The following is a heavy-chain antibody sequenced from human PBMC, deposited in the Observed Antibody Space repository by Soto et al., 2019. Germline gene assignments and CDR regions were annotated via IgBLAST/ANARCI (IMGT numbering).Heavy chain of an antibody. Sequence: SDTLSITYAVSGVSLSSSNWWSWVHQPPGKALEWLGEIFYSGSTKYNPSLNSRVTISADQSKNHLSLRLSSVTAADTAVYYCVHHGGDPYYHDFWGQG. V-gene: IGHV4-4*02. J-gene: IGHJ4*01. CDR2: IFYSGST. CDR1: GVSLSSSNW. CDR3: VHHGGDPYYHDF. D-gene: IGHD4-17*01.